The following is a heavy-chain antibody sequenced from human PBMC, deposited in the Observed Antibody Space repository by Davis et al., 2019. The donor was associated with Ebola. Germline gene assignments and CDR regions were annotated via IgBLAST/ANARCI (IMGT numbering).Heavy chain of an antibody. D-gene: IGHD5-18*01. CDR3: ARDAYSYGYPEGYRMDI. V-gene: IGHV4-31*03. CDR1: GDSISSGGYY. J-gene: IGHJ6*02. Sequence: SETLSLTCIVSGDSISSGGYYWSWIRQHPGKGLEWIGFIDHSGTTYHNPSLKSRLSMSVHTSKNYFSLNLTSVTAADTADYYCARDAYSYGYPEGYRMDIWGPGTTVTVSS. CDR2: IDHSGTT.